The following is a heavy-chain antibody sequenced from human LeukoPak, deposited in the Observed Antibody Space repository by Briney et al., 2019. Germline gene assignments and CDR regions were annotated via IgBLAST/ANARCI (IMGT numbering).Heavy chain of an antibody. D-gene: IGHD2-15*01. CDR2: IWSDGSNK. J-gene: IGHJ5*02. CDR3: ARVTMVAAASYNWFVP. Sequence: PGGSLRLSCAASGFSFSSHGMHWVRQAPGKGLEWVAVIWSDGSNKYYADSVRGRFTISRDNSKNTLYLQMNSLRAEDTAVYYCARVTMVAAASYNWFVPWGQGTLVTVSS. CDR1: GFSFSSHG. V-gene: IGHV3-33*01.